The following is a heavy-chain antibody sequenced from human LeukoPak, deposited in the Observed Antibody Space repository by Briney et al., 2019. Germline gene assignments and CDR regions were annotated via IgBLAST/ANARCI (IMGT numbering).Heavy chain of an antibody. CDR1: GFTFSSYT. CDR3: ARDDSGSYLYYFHY. Sequence: GGSLRLSCAASGFTFSSYTMNWVRQAPGKGLEWVSSISRSSSYISYANSVKGRFTISRDNAKNSLYLQMNSLRAEDTAVYYCARDDSGSYLYYFHYWGQGTLVSVSS. V-gene: IGHV3-21*01. J-gene: IGHJ4*02. D-gene: IGHD1-26*01. CDR2: ISRSSSYI.